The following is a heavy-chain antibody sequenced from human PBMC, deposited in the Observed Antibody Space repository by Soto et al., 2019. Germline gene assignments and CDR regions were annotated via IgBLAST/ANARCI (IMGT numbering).Heavy chain of an antibody. Sequence: EVQLVESGGGLVKAGGSLRLFCTASGFTFRNYNMNWVRQAPGKGLEWVSSISTGGAYMFYADSVKGRFTISRDNAPNSLFLQIDSPRAEDTAVYYCARDIASPGGDYFDSWGQGTLVTVSS. CDR3: ARDIASPGGDYFDS. J-gene: IGHJ4*02. CDR2: ISTGGAYM. CDR1: GFTFRNYN. D-gene: IGHD2-21*01. V-gene: IGHV3-21*06.